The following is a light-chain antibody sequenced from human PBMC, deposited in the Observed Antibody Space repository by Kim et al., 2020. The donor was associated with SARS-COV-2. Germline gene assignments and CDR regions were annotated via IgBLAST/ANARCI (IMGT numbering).Light chain of an antibody. J-gene: IGKJ2*01. CDR1: QSVSSGY. CDR3: QQYESSPHT. V-gene: IGKV3-20*01. CDR2: VAS. Sequence: EIVLTQSPGTLSLSPGERATLSCKASQSVSSGYLAWYQQKPGQAPRLLIFVASNRATGISDRFSGSGSGTDFTLTINRLEPGDFAVYYCQQYESSPHTFGQGTKLEI.